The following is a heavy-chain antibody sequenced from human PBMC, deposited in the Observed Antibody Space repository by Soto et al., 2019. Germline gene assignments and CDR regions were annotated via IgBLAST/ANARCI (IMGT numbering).Heavy chain of an antibody. J-gene: IGHJ4*02. Sequence: SETLSLTCSVSGGSISSGAYYWSWIRQHPGKGLEWIGYIHYSGTTYYNPSLKSRVTISVDTSKNQFSLKLNSVTAADTAVYYCARRNREFCFDCWGQGTLVTVSS. CDR2: IHYSGTT. V-gene: IGHV4-31*03. CDR1: GGSISSGAYY. CDR3: ARRNREFCFDC. D-gene: IGHD3-3*01.